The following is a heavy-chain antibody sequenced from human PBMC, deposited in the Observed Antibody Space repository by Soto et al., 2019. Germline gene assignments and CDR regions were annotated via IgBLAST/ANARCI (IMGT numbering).Heavy chain of an antibody. Sequence: QVQLVQSGAEVKKPGASVKVSCKASGYTFTSNGISWVRQAPGQGLEWMGWISTYNGDTNYAQKLQGGVTMTTDTSTSTAYMELRSLRSDDTAVYYCARVGVDFWSAYYGYYFDYWGQGTLVTVSS. CDR2: ISTYNGDT. CDR1: GYTFTSNG. J-gene: IGHJ4*02. V-gene: IGHV1-18*01. CDR3: ARVGVDFWSAYYGYYFDY. D-gene: IGHD3-3*01.